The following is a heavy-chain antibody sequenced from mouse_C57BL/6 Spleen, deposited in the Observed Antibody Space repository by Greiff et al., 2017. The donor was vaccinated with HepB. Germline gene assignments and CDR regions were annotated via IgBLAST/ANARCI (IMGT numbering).Heavy chain of an antibody. CDR3: ARESVYDYGKGDWYFDV. CDR1: GYTFTDYY. Sequence: EVQLQQSGPELVKPGASVKISCKASGYTFTDYYMNWVKQSHGKSLEWIGDINPNNGGTSYNQKFKGKATLTVDKSSSTAYMELRSLTAEDSAVYYCARESVYDYGKGDWYFDVWGTGTTVTVSS. CDR2: INPNNGGT. V-gene: IGHV1-26*01. J-gene: IGHJ1*03. D-gene: IGHD2-4*01.